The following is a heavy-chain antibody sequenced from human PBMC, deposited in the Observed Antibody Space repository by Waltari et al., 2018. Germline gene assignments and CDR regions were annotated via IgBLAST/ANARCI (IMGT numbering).Heavy chain of an antibody. V-gene: IGHV3-23*03. CDR3: AKIAVAGYYFDY. J-gene: IGHJ4*02. CDR2: IYSGGST. CDR1: GFTFSSYA. Sequence: EVQLLESGGGLVQPGGSLRLSCAASGFTFSSYAMSWVRQAPGKGLGWVSVIYSGGSTDYADSVKGRFTISRDNSKNTLYLQMNSLRAEDTAVYYCAKIAVAGYYFDYWGQGTLVTVSS. D-gene: IGHD6-19*01.